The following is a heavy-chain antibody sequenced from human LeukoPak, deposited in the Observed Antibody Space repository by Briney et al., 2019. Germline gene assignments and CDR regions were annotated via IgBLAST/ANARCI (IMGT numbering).Heavy chain of an antibody. D-gene: IGHD6-13*01. J-gene: IGHJ5*02. CDR1: GGSITSYY. CDR3: ARANIAAAGTAVS. Sequence: PSETLSLTCTVSGGSITSYYRSWIRQSPGKGLEWIGFMYYSGTTNYNPSLKSRVTISLGMSKNQFSLKLSSVTAADTAVYYCARANIAAAGTAVSWGQGTLVTVSS. V-gene: IGHV4-59*01. CDR2: MYYSGTT.